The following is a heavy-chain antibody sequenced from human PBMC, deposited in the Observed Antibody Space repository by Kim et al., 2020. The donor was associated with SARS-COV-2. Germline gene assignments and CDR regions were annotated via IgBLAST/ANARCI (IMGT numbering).Heavy chain of an antibody. J-gene: IGHJ6*02. CDR3: AKWSGWYDYYYGMDV. Sequence: DSVKGRFTISRDNSKNTLYLQMNSLRAEDTAVYYCAKWSGWYDYYYGMDVWGQGTTVTVSS. V-gene: IGHV3-23*01. D-gene: IGHD6-19*01.